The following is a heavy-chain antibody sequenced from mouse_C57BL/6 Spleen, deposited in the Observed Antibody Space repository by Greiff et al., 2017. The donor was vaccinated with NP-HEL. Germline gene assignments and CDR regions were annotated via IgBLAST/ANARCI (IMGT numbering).Heavy chain of an antibody. CDR1: GYSITSGYY. CDR3: ARESSGLAY. V-gene: IGHV3-6*01. D-gene: IGHD3-2*02. CDR2: ISYDGSN. J-gene: IGHJ3*01. Sequence: EVKLLESGPGLVKPSQSLSLTCSVTGYSITSGYYWNWIRQFPGNKLEWMGYISYDGSNNYNPSLKNRISTTRDTSKNQFFLKLNSVTTEDTATYYCARESSGLAYWGQGTLVTVSA.